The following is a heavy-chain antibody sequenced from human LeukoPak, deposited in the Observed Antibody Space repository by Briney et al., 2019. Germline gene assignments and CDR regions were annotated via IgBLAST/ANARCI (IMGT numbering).Heavy chain of an antibody. CDR2: IKTDGSGGSTT. D-gene: IGHD1-26*01. CDR1: GFTFSSSW. V-gene: IGHV3-74*01. Sequence: GGSLRLSCAASGFTFSSSWILWVRQAPGKGLVWVSRIKTDGSGGSTTSYADSVKGRFTISRDNAKNTLFLQMNSLRAEDTAVYYCARAQPRGELLAWGQGTLVTVSS. CDR3: ARAQPRGELLA. J-gene: IGHJ5*02.